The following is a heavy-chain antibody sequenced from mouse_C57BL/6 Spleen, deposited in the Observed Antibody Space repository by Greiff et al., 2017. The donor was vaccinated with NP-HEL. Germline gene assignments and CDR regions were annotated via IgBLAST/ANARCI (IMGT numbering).Heavy chain of an antibody. Sequence: EVQLQQSVAELVRPGASVKLSCTASGFNIKNTYMHWVKQRPEQGLEWIGRIDPANGNTKYAPKFPGKATMYADTSSNTAYLQLSSLTSEDTAIYYCARRLTGMYYFDYWGQGTTLAVSS. CDR1: GFNIKNTY. D-gene: IGHD4-1*01. CDR3: ARRLTGMYYFDY. J-gene: IGHJ2*01. CDR2: IDPANGNT. V-gene: IGHV14-3*01.